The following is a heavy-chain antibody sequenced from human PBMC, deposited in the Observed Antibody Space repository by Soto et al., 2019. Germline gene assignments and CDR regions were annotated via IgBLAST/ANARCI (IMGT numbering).Heavy chain of an antibody. V-gene: IGHV3-21*01. CDR3: ARVRWFGVNWFDP. CDR2: ISSSSSYI. CDR1: GFTFSSYS. J-gene: IGHJ5*02. D-gene: IGHD3-10*01. Sequence: VQLVESGGGLVKPGGSLRLSCAASGFTFSSYSMNWVRQAPGKGLEWVSSISSSSSYIYYADSVKGRFTISRDNAKNSLYLQMNSLRAEDTAVYYCARVRWFGVNWFDPWGQGTLVTVSS.